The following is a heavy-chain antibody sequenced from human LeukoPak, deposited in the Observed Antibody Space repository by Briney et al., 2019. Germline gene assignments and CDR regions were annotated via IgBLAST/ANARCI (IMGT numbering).Heavy chain of an antibody. CDR1: GFTFSSYW. V-gene: IGHV3-7*01. D-gene: IGHD3-3*01. CDR3: AREPNYDFWSGYYSQYYYYYGMDV. Sequence: GGSLRLSCAASGFTFSSYWMSWVRQAPGKGLEWVANIKQDGSEKYYVDSVKGRFTISRDNAKNSLYLQMNSLRAEDTAVYYCAREPNYDFWSGYYSQYYYYYGMDVWGQGTTVTVSS. J-gene: IGHJ6*02. CDR2: IKQDGSEK.